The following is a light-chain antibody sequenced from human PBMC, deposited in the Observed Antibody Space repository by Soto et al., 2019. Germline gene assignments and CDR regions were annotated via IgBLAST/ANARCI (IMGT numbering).Light chain of an antibody. CDR3: AALDDSLREV. J-gene: IGLJ1*01. Sequence: QSVLTQPPSASGTPGQRVTISCSGSSSNIGSNYVYWYQQLPGTAPKLLIYRNNQRPSGVPDRFSGSKSGTSASLAISGLRSEDETDYYCAALDDSLREVFGTGTKLTVL. CDR2: RNN. V-gene: IGLV1-47*01. CDR1: SSNIGSNY.